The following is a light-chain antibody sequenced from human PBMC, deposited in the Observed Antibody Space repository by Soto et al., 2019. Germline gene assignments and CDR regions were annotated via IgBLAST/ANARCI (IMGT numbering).Light chain of an antibody. V-gene: IGKV1-33*01. J-gene: IGKJ4*01. CDR1: QDISNY. CDR2: DAS. CDR3: QQYDNLRPLT. Sequence: DIQMTQSPSSLSASVGDRVTITCQASQDISNYLNWYQQKPGKAPKLLIYDASNLETGVPSRFSGSGSGTDFTFTISSLQPEDIATYYCQQYDNLRPLTFGGGTKVEIK.